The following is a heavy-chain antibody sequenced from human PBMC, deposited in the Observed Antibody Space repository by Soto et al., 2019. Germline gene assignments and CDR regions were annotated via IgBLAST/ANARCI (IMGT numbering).Heavy chain of an antibody. CDR3: ARGGGPPPNLEYFQH. J-gene: IGHJ1*01. Sequence: GASVKVSCKASGGTFSSYAISWVRQAPGQGLEWMGGIIPIFGTANYAQKFQGRVTITADESTSTAYMELSSLRSEDTAVYYCARGGGPPPNLEYFQHWGQGTLVTVSS. CDR2: IIPIFGTA. D-gene: IGHD1-1*01. CDR1: GGTFSSYA. V-gene: IGHV1-69*13.